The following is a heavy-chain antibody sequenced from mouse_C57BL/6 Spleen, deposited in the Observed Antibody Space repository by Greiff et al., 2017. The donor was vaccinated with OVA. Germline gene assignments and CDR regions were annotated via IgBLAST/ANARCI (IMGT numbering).Heavy chain of an antibody. V-gene: IGHV10-1*01. CDR2: IRSKSNNYAT. D-gene: IGHD1-1*01. J-gene: IGHJ1*03. CDR1: GFSFNTYA. Sequence: EVQLVESGGGLVQPKGSLKLSCAASGFSFNTYAMNWVRQAPGKGLEWVARIRSKSNNYATYYADSVKDRFTITRDDAESMLYLQMNNLKSSDTAMYYCLRHGSNYCYFDVWGTGTTVTVSS. CDR3: LRHGSNYCYFDV.